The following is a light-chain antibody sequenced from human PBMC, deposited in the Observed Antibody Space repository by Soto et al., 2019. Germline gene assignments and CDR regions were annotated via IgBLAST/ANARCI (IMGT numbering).Light chain of an antibody. CDR3: CSYAGSSTWV. V-gene: IGLV2-23*01. J-gene: IGLJ1*01. CDR1: SSDVGSYNF. CDR2: EGS. Sequence: QSALTQPASVSGSPGQSITISCTGTSSDVGSYNFVSWYQQHPGKAPKVMIYEGSKRPSGVSNRFSGSKSGNTASLTISGRQAEDEADYYCCSYAGSSTWVFGTGTKLTVL.